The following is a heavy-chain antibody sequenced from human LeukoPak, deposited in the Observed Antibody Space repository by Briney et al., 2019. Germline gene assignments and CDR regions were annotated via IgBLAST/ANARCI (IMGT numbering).Heavy chain of an antibody. Sequence: GGSLRLSCAASGFTFSSYEMNWVRQAPGKGLEWVSYISSSGTTIYYADSVKGRFTISRDNAKNSLYLQMNNLRAEDTAVYYCAREVRHLLSRNWLDPWGQGTLVTVSS. D-gene: IGHD2-15*01. CDR1: GFTFSSYE. CDR3: AREVRHLLSRNWLDP. V-gene: IGHV3-48*03. J-gene: IGHJ5*02. CDR2: ISSSGTTI.